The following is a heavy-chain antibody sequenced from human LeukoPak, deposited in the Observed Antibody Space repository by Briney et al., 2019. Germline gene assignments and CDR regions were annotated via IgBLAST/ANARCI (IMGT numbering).Heavy chain of an antibody. Sequence: QPGRSLRLSCAASGFTFSSYGMHGVRQAPGKGLEWVAFISYDGTDKYYADSVKGRFTISRDKSKNTLYLQMNSLRADDTAIYYCARVYNSYYFDYWGQGTLVTVSS. CDR1: GFTFSSYG. V-gene: IGHV3-30*19. CDR2: ISYDGTDK. CDR3: ARVYNSYYFDY. D-gene: IGHD5-24*01. J-gene: IGHJ4*02.